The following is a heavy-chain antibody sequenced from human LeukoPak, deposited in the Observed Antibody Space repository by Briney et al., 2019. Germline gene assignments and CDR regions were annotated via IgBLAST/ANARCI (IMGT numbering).Heavy chain of an antibody. V-gene: IGHV1-2*06. Sequence: ASVKVSCKASGYSFTDKYMHWVRQAPGQGLEWMGRINPNSGGTNYVQKLQGRVTMTTDTSMSTAYMELSRLTSDDTAVYYCARAGGLSWFDPWGQGTLVTVSS. CDR3: ARAGGLSWFDP. CDR1: GYSFTDKY. D-gene: IGHD3-16*01. CDR2: INPNSGGT. J-gene: IGHJ5*02.